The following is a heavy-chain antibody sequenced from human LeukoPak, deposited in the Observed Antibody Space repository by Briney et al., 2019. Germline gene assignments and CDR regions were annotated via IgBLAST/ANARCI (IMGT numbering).Heavy chain of an antibody. D-gene: IGHD4-23*01. J-gene: IGHJ3*02. CDR1: GFTFSSYE. CDR3: ARDIRDYGGKPGIDAFDI. V-gene: IGHV3-48*03. Sequence: GGSLRLSCAASGFTFSSYEMNWVRQAPRKGLEWVSYISSSGSTIYYADSVKGRFTISRDNAKNSLYLQMNSLRAEDTAVYYCARDIRDYGGKPGIDAFDIWGQGTMVTVSS. CDR2: ISSSGSTI.